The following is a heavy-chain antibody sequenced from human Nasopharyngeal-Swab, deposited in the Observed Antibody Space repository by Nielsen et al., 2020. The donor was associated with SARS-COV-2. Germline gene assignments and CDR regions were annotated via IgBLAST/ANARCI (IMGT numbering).Heavy chain of an antibody. D-gene: IGHD6-6*01. CDR3: ARDGYSSSSSYYYYYGMDV. J-gene: IGHJ6*02. Sequence: WIRQPPGKGLEWVSYISSSGSTIYYADSVKGRFTISRDNAKNSLYLQMNSLRAGDTAVYYCARDGYSSSSSYYYYYGMDVWGQGTTVTVSS. CDR2: ISSSGSTI. V-gene: IGHV3-11*01.